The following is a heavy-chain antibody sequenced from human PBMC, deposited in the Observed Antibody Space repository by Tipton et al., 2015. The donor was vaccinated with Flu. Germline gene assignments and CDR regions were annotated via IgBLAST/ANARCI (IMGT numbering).Heavy chain of an antibody. J-gene: IGHJ4*02. D-gene: IGHD6-19*01. CDR3: ARRIAVAGIFDF. CDR2: IYYSGST. CDR1: GGSISSGGYY. V-gene: IGHV4-31*03. Sequence: TLSLTCTVSGGSISSGGYYWSWIRQHPGKGLEWIGYIYYSGSTYYNPSLQSRITISLDTSKNQFSLKLSSVTAADTAAYFCARRIAVAGIFDFWGQGTLVTVSS.